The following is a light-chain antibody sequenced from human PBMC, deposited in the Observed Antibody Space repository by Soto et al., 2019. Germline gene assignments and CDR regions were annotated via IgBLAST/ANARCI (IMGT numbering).Light chain of an antibody. CDR3: QQYNNWPNT. Sequence: EIVMTQSPATLSVSPGERAPLSCRASQSVRSNLAWYQQKPGQAPRLLIYGASSRATGIPVRFSGSGSGTEFTLTISSLQSEDFAVYYCQQYNNWPNTFGQGTKLEIK. V-gene: IGKV3-15*01. CDR2: GAS. J-gene: IGKJ2*01. CDR1: QSVRSN.